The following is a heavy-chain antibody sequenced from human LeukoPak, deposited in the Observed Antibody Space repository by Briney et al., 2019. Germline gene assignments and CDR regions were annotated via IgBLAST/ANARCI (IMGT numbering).Heavy chain of an antibody. Sequence: SETLSLTCDVHGGSFSGYYWSWIRQPPGKGLEWIGEINHSGSTNYNPSLKSRVTISVDTSKNQFSLKLSSVTAADTAVYYCARLYYYDTSGQAYWGQGTLVTVSS. CDR3: ARLYYYDTSGQAY. CDR2: INHSGST. V-gene: IGHV4-34*01. D-gene: IGHD3-22*01. J-gene: IGHJ4*02. CDR1: GGSFSGYY.